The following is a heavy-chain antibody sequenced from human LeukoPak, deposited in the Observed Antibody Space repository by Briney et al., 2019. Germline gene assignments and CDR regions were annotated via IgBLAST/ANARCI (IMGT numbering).Heavy chain of an antibody. J-gene: IGHJ5*02. CDR3: ARDLVVRGLRPNWFDP. D-gene: IGHD3-10*01. CDR1: GYTFTSYG. Sequence: ASVKVSCKASGYTFTSYGISWVRQAPGQGLEWMGWISAYNGNTNYAQKLQGRDTMTTDTSTSTAYMELRSLRSDDTAVYYCARDLVVRGLRPNWFDPWGQGTLVTVSS. CDR2: ISAYNGNT. V-gene: IGHV1-18*01.